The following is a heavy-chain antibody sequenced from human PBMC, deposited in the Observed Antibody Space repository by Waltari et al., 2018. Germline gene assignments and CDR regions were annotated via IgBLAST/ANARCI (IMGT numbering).Heavy chain of an antibody. CDR1: GGSISSSSYY. CDR2: IYYSGST. Sequence: QLQLQESGPGLVKPSETLSLTCTVSGGSISSSSYYWGWIRQPPGKGLEWIGSIYYSGSTYYNPSLKSRVTISVDTSKNQFSLKLSSVTAADTAVYYCARETVADYYYYYGMDVWGQGTTVTVSS. D-gene: IGHD6-19*01. CDR3: ARETVADYYYYYGMDV. V-gene: IGHV4-39*07. J-gene: IGHJ6*02.